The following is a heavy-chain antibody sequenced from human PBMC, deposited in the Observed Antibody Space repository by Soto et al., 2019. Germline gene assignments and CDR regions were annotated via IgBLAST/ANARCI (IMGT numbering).Heavy chain of an antibody. CDR3: YLGIEGAFDI. J-gene: IGHJ3*02. D-gene: IGHD7-27*01. V-gene: IGHV4-39*01. Sequence: SETLSLTCTVSGGSISSSSYYWGWIRQPPGKGLEWIGSIYYSGSTYYNPSLKSRVTISVDTSKNQFSLKLSSVTAADTAVYYCYLGIEGAFDIWGQGTMVTVSS. CDR1: GGSISSSSYY. CDR2: IYYSGST.